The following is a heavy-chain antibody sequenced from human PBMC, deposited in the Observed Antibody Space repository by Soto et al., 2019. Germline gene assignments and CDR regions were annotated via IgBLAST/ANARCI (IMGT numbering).Heavy chain of an antibody. V-gene: IGHV1-3*01. CDR1: GYTFSNYA. CDR2: INADNGNT. Sequence: QVQLVQSGAEVKKPGASVKVSCKASGYTFSNYALHWVRQAPGQSLEWMGWINADNGNTKYSQKFQGRVTFTRDTSASTAYMDLSSLRSEDTAVYYCASSSYGSGNYYWGQGTLVTVSS. J-gene: IGHJ4*02. CDR3: ASSSYGSGNYY. D-gene: IGHD3-10*01.